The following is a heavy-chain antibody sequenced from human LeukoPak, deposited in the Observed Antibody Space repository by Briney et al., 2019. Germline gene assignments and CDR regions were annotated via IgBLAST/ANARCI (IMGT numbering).Heavy chain of an antibody. D-gene: IGHD3-10*01. CDR1: GFTFSRSD. V-gene: IGHV3-13*01. J-gene: IGHJ6*03. CDR3: ARRGFMDYYYMDV. Sequence: GGSLRLSCAASGFTFSRSDMHWVRQGTGKGLEWVSAIGTIDDTYYPGSVKGRFTISRDNAKNSLYLQMNSLRAEDTALYYCARRGFMDYYYMDVWGKGTTVTVSS. CDR2: IGTIDDT.